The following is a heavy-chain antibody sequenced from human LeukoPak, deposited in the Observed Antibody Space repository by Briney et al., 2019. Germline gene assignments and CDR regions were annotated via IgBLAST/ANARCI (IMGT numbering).Heavy chain of an antibody. Sequence: PSETLSLTCTVSGVSISSGDYYWSWIRQPPGKGLEWIAYMYYCGSTYYNPSLKSRVTMSADTSKNQLSLKLSSVTAADTAVYYCARPYYYDSRIDPWGQGSLVTVSS. CDR1: GVSISSGDYY. CDR2: MYYCGST. D-gene: IGHD3-22*01. V-gene: IGHV4-30-4*01. J-gene: IGHJ5*02. CDR3: ARPYYYDSRIDP.